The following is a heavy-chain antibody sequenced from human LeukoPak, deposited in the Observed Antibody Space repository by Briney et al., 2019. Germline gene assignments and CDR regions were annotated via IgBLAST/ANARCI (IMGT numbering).Heavy chain of an antibody. V-gene: IGHV3-30-3*01. D-gene: IGHD3-22*01. CDR1: GFTFSSYA. CDR3: ARSGAYYYDSSGYLYYFDY. CDR2: ISYDGSNK. Sequence: GRSLRLSCAASGFTFSSYAMHWVRQAPGKGLEWVAVISYDGSNKYYADSVKGRFTISRDNSKNTLYLQMNSLRAEDTAVYYCARSGAYYYDSSGYLYYFDYWGQGTLVTVSS. J-gene: IGHJ4*02.